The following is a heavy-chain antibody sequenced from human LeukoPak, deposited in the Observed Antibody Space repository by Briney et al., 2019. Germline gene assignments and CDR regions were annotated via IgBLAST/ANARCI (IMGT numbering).Heavy chain of an antibody. V-gene: IGHV3-21*05. J-gene: IGHJ3*02. D-gene: IGHD3-3*01. CDR3: ARDGYYDFWSGSDAFDI. Sequence: GGSLRLSCAASGFIFRDYTMTWVRQAPGKGLEWVSHIRSSGADIRYADFVKGRFTISRDDAKNSLFLQMNSLRAEDTAVYYCARDGYYDFWSGSDAFDIWGQGTMVTVSS. CDR1: GFIFRDYT. CDR2: IRSSGADI.